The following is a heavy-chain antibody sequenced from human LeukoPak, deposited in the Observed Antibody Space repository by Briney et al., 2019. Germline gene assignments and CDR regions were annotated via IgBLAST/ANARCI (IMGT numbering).Heavy chain of an antibody. D-gene: IGHD2-2*01. CDR3: ARDGAGSSYATNFDY. V-gene: IGHV4-39*07. J-gene: IGHJ4*02. Sequence: PSETLSLTCTVSGGSISSSSYYWGWIRQPPGKGLEWIGSIYHSGSTYYNPSLKSRVTISVETSKNQFSLKLSSVTAADTAVYYCARDGAGSSYATNFDYWGQGTLVTVSS. CDR2: IYHSGST. CDR1: GGSISSSSYY.